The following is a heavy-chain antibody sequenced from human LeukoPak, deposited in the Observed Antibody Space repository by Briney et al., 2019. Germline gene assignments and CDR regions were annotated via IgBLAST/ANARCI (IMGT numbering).Heavy chain of an antibody. CDR2: ISAYNGNT. V-gene: IGHV1-18*01. D-gene: IGHD6-13*01. CDR3: ARDVGYSSSWYYYYYYYMDV. J-gene: IGHJ6*03. CDR1: GGTFSSYA. Sequence: RASVKVSCKASGGTFSSYAISWVRQAPGQGLEWMGWISAYNGNTDYAQKLQGRVTMTTDTSTSTAYMELRSLRSDDTAVYYCARDVGYSSSWYYYYYYYMDVWGKGTTVTVSS.